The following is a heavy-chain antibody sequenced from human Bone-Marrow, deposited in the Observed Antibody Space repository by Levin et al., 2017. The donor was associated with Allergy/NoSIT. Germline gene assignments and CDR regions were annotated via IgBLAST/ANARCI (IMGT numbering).Heavy chain of an antibody. D-gene: IGHD6-13*01. CDR3: TTCYSSTWWTYFDY. J-gene: IGHJ4*02. CDR1: RFTFSNAW. V-gene: IGHV3-15*01. Sequence: PGGSLRLSCAGSRFTFSNAWMSWVRQAPGKGLEWVGRIKSKADGGTTDYAAPVKARFTISRDDSKNTLYLQMNSLKIEDTAVYYCTTCYSSTWWTYFDYWGQGTLVTVSS. CDR2: IKSKADGGTT.